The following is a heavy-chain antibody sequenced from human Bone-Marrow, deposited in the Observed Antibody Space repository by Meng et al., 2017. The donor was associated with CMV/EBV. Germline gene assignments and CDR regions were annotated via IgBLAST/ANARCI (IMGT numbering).Heavy chain of an antibody. J-gene: IGHJ6*02. V-gene: IGHV6-1*01. D-gene: IGHD2-2*01. Sequence: LRLSCAISGASVSSNSAAWNWIRQSPSRGLEWLGRTYYRSKWYNDYAVSVKSRITINPDTSKNQFSLQLNSVTPEDTAVYYCARWDSNCSSTSCSPGYLYYGMDVWGQGTTVTVSS. CDR2: TYYRSKWYN. CDR1: GASVSSNSAA. CDR3: ARWDSNCSSTSCSPGYLYYGMDV.